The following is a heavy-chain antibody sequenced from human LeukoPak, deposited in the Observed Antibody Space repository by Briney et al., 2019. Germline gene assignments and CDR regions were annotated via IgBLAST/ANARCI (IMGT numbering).Heavy chain of an antibody. J-gene: IGHJ4*02. CDR3: ARVYSSRVNY. Sequence: SETLSLTGAVYGVSFSGYYWSWIRQPPGKGLEWIGEINHSGSTNYNPSLKSRVTISVDTSKNQFSLKLSSVTAADTAVYYCARVYSSRVNYWGQGTLVTVSS. CDR2: INHSGST. V-gene: IGHV4-34*01. D-gene: IGHD6-13*01. CDR1: GVSFSGYY.